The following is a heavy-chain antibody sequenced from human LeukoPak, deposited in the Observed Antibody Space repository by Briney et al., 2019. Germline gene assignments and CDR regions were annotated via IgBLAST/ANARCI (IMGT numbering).Heavy chain of an antibody. CDR3: ARLIYTNDAFDI. V-gene: IGHV4-61*01. Sequence: SETLSLTCTVSGGSVSSGSYYWSWIRQPPGKGLEWIGYIYYSGSTNYNPSLKSRVTISVDTSKNQYSLKLSSVTAADTAVYYCARLIYTNDAFDIWGQGTMVTVSS. CDR1: GGSVSSGSYY. J-gene: IGHJ3*02. D-gene: IGHD3-16*01. CDR2: IYYSGST.